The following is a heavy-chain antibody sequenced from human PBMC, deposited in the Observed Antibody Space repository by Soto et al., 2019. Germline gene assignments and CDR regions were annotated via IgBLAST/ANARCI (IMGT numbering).Heavy chain of an antibody. D-gene: IGHD2-21*02. J-gene: IGHJ6*02. CDR3: ARGRGSDRTYCYCMDV. Sequence: QVQLVQSGAEVKKPGASVKVSCKASGYTFTRYGISWVRQVPGQGLEWMGWISAYNGNTNYAQKLQGRVTMTTDTSKSTDYTGLRSLRPDDTALYYCARGRGSDRTYCYCMDVWGQGTTVNVSS. CDR1: GYTFTRYG. CDR2: ISAYNGNT. V-gene: IGHV1-18*01.